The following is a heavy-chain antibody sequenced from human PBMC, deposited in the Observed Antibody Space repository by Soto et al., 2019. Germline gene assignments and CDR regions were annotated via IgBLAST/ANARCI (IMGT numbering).Heavy chain of an antibody. V-gene: IGHV1-18*01. Sequence: QVQLVQSGAEVKKPGASVKVSCKASGYSFTSYGFSWVRQAPGQGLEWMGWISAHDGNRNYAQKFQGRVTMTTDTSTSTVYMELRSLRSDDAAVYYCARDSCSGGSCYIDYWGQGTLVTVS. J-gene: IGHJ4*02. CDR1: GYSFTSYG. CDR3: ARDSCSGGSCYIDY. D-gene: IGHD2-15*01. CDR2: ISAHDGNR.